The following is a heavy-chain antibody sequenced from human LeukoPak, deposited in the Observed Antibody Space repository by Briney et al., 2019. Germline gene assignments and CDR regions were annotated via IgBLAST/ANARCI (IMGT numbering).Heavy chain of an antibody. V-gene: IGHV4-59*01. J-gene: IGHJ6*01. Sequence: PSDTLSLTCTVSARSISSYYWSWIRQPPGKGLECIGYIYYSWSTTYHPSLKSRVSISVDTSKTQFSPKLSSVTAADTAVYYCARDSGGMDVWGQGTTVTVSS. CDR3: ARDSGGMDV. D-gene: IGHD7-27*01. CDR2: IYYSWST. CDR1: ARSISSYY.